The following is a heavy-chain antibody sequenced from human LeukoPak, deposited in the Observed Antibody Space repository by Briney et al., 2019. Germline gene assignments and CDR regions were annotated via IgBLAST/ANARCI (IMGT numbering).Heavy chain of an antibody. CDR2: IYHSGST. V-gene: IGHV4-38-2*01. D-gene: IGHD5-18*01. Sequence: PSETLSLTCAVSGYSISSGYYWGWIRQPPGKGLEWIGSIYHSGSTYYNPSLKSRVTISVDTSKNQFYLKLSSVTAADTAVYYCARQLWLRNWFDPWGQGTLVTVSS. CDR3: ARQLWLRNWFDP. CDR1: GYSISSGYY. J-gene: IGHJ5*02.